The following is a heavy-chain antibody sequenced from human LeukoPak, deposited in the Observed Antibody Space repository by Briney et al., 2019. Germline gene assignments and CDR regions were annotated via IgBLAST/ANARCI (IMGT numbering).Heavy chain of an antibody. J-gene: IGHJ6*03. CDR1: GFSFSSYE. CDR3: ARESPSRGYSGYSLYYYYMDV. CDR2: ISSSGSTI. D-gene: IGHD5-12*01. V-gene: IGHV3-48*03. Sequence: GGSLRLSCAASGFSFSSYEMNWVRQAPGKGLEWVSYISSSGSTIYYADSVKGRFTISRDNAKNSLYLQMNSLRAEDTAVYYCARESPSRGYSGYSLYYYYMDVWGKGTTVTVSS.